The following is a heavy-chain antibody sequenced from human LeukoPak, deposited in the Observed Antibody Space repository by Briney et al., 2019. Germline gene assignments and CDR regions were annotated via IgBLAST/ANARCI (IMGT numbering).Heavy chain of an antibody. J-gene: IGHJ6*03. Sequence: LRLSCAASGFTFSSYWMHWVRQAPGKGLEWIGYIYYSGSTYYNPSLKSRVTISVDTSKNQFSLKLSSVTAADTAVYYCARVVVITLGYYYYYMDVWGKGTTVTVSS. CDR2: IYYSGST. D-gene: IGHD3-22*01. CDR3: ARVVVITLGYYYYYMDV. CDR1: GFTFSSYW. V-gene: IGHV4-30-4*08.